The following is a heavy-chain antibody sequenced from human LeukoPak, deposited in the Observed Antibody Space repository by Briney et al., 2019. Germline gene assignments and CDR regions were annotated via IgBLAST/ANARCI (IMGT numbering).Heavy chain of an antibody. V-gene: IGHV4-59*08. CDR1: GGSISTYY. D-gene: IGHD3-22*01. Sequence: SETLSLTCTVSGGSISTYYWTWIRQPPGKGLEWIGYISYSGSTNYNPSLKSRVTISVDTSMNQFSLKLSSVTAADTAVYYCARHSGDSSGYLLDYWGQGTLVTVSS. CDR2: ISYSGST. J-gene: IGHJ4*02. CDR3: ARHSGDSSGYLLDY.